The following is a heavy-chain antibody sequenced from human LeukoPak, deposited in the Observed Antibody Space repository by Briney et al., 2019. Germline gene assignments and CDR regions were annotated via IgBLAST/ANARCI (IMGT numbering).Heavy chain of an antibody. V-gene: IGHV3-7*01. CDR2: IKQDGSEK. CDR1: GFTFNNYW. J-gene: IGHJ4*02. Sequence: GGSLRLSCTASGFTFNNYWMTWVRQAPGKGLEWVAYIKQDGSEKYYVDSVKGRFTISRDNSKNTLYLQMNSLRAEDTAVYYCARSTVTTGNPPDYWGQGTLVTVSS. D-gene: IGHD4-17*01. CDR3: ARSTVTTGNPPDY.